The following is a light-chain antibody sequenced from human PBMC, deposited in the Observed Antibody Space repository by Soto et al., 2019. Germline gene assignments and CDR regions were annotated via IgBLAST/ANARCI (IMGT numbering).Light chain of an antibody. J-gene: IGLJ1*01. Sequence: QSALTQPASVSGSPGQSITISCTGTSSDVGSYNLVSWYQQHPGKAPKLMIYEGSKRPSGVSNRFSGSKSGNTASLTISGLQAEDEAHYYCCSYAGSSTYVFGTGTQLTVL. CDR1: SSDVGSYNL. CDR2: EGS. V-gene: IGLV2-23*01. CDR3: CSYAGSSTYV.